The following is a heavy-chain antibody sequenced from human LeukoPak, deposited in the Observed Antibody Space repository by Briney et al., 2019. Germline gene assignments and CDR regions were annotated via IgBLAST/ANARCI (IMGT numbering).Heavy chain of an antibody. CDR2: TYPGGGT. Sequence: PGGSLRLACAASGFSVSGNRVSWVRQAPGKGLEWVSITYPGGGTHYADSVKGRFTISRDDSKNTLYLQMYSLRAEDTAVYYCARDDPGGDRGIFDHRGQGTLVTVSS. CDR1: GFSVSGNR. V-gene: IGHV3-53*01. D-gene: IGHD4-17*01. CDR3: ARDDPGGDRGIFDH. J-gene: IGHJ4*02.